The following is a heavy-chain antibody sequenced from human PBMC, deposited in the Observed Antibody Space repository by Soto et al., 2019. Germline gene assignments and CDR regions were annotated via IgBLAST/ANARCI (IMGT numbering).Heavy chain of an antibody. Sequence: GSLRLSCAASGFIFSNYAMSWVRQAPGKGLEWVSGITASGSSIYHADSVKGRFTISRDNSKNTLYLQMNSLRAEDTAVYYCANDKPRNPGYGMDVWGQGTTVTVSS. J-gene: IGHJ6*02. CDR3: ANDKPRNPGYGMDV. CDR2: ITASGSSI. V-gene: IGHV3-23*01. CDR1: GFIFSNYA.